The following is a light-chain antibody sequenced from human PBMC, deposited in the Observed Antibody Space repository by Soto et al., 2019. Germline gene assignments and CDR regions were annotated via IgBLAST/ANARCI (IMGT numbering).Light chain of an antibody. V-gene: IGLV2-14*01. CDR2: EVV. Sequence: QSALTQPASVSGSPGQSITISCTGTSSDVGAYNYVSWYQHHPGKAPKLIIYEVVNRPSGISNRFSGSKSGNTASLAISGLQAEDEADDYCSSYTDSNTVLFGGGTKVTVL. CDR1: SSDVGAYNY. J-gene: IGLJ2*01. CDR3: SSYTDSNTVL.